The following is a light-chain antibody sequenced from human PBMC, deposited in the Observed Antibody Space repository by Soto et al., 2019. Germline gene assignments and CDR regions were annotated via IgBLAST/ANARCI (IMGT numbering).Light chain of an antibody. Sequence: SALTQPASVSGSPGQSITISCTGTSSDVGSYIYVSWYQQHPGKAPKLMIYEVSYRPSGVSNRFSGSKSGNTASLTISGLQAEDEADYYCSSYTSSSTLVFGTGTKVTVL. J-gene: IGLJ1*01. CDR1: SSDVGSYIY. CDR3: SSYTSSSTLV. CDR2: EVS. V-gene: IGLV2-14*01.